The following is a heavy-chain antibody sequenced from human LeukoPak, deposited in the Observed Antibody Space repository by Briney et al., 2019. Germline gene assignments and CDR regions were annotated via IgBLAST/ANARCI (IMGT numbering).Heavy chain of an antibody. Sequence: GRSLRLSCAASRFTFDDYAMHWVRQAPGKGLEWVSGISWNSGSIGYADSVKGRFTISRDNAKNSLYLQMNSLRAEDTALYYCAKDEIRFREFGQGAYYYYGMDVWGQGTTVTVSS. CDR3: AKDEIRFREFGQGAYYYYGMDV. V-gene: IGHV3-9*01. CDR2: ISWNSGSI. D-gene: IGHD3-10*01. J-gene: IGHJ6*02. CDR1: RFTFDDYA.